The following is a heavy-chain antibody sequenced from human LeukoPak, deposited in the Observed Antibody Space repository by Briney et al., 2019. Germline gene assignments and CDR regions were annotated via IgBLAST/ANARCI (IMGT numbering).Heavy chain of an antibody. CDR1: GLTFSSYA. Sequence: TGGSLRLSCAASGLTFSSYAMSWVRQAPGKGLEWLSAISGSGGGTYYADSVKGRFTISGDNSKNTLYLQMNSLRAEDTAVYYCAKDHSAHRNYYSDYWGQGTLVTVSS. V-gene: IGHV3-23*01. D-gene: IGHD1-14*01. CDR2: ISGSGGGT. J-gene: IGHJ4*02. CDR3: AKDHSAHRNYYSDY.